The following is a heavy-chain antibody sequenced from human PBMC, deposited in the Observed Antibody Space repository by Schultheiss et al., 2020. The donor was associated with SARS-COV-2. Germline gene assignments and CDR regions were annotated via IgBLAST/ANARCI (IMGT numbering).Heavy chain of an antibody. CDR3: ARDRLVLSFDL. CDR1: GGSISSGDYY. CDR2: IYYSGST. Sequence: SETLSLTCTVSGGSISSGDYYWSWIRQPPGKGLEWIGYIYYSGSTNYNPSLKSRVTISVDTSKNQFSLKLSSVTAADTAVYYCARDRLVLSFDLWGRGTLVTVSS. J-gene: IGHJ2*01. D-gene: IGHD3-22*01. V-gene: IGHV4-61*08.